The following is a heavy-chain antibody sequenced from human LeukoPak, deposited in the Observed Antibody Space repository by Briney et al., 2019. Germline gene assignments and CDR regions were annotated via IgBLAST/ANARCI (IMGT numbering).Heavy chain of an antibody. J-gene: IGHJ6*03. CDR2: IYYSGST. CDR3: ARGTTWIQLWFSYYYMDV. V-gene: IGHV4-39*07. D-gene: IGHD5-18*01. Sequence: PSETLSLTCTVSGGSISSSSYYWGWIRQPPGKGLEWIGSIYYSGSTYYNPSLKSRVTISVDTSKNQFSLKLSSVTAADTAVYYCARGTTWIQLWFSYYYMDVWGKGTTVTVSS. CDR1: GGSISSSSYY.